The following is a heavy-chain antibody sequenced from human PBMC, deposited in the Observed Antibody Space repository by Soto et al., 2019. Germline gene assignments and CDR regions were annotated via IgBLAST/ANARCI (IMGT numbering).Heavy chain of an antibody. J-gene: IGHJ4*02. D-gene: IGHD5-18*01. CDR2: INAYNGNT. CDR3: ARDVGYGLIDY. Sequence: QVQLVQSGAEVKKPGASVKVSCKASGYTFTSYGISWVRQAPGQGLEWRGWINAYNGNTNYAQKLQGRVTMTTVTSTSAAYRELRSLRSDDTAVYYCARDVGYGLIDYGGQGALVTVSS. V-gene: IGHV1-18*01. CDR1: GYTFTSYG.